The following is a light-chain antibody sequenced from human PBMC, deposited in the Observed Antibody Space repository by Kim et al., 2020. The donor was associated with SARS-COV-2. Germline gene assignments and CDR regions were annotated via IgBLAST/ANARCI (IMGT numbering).Light chain of an antibody. CDR2: YDR. V-gene: IGLV3-21*04. Sequence: SYELTQPPSVSVAPGGTATITCRGDNIGSKSVHWYQQKPGQAPVLVIYYDRDRPSGIPERFSGSNSGNPATLTISRVAAGDEADYFCQLWDTSSDHRYVFGTGTKVTVL. J-gene: IGLJ1*01. CDR3: QLWDTSSDHRYV. CDR1: NIGSKS.